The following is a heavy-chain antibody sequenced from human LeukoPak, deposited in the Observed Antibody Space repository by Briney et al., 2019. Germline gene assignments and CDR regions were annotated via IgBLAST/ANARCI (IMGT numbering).Heavy chain of an antibody. J-gene: IGHJ4*02. CDR2: TNPNSGNT. CDR1: GYTFTSYD. V-gene: IGHV1-8*01. D-gene: IGHD3-22*01. CDR3: ARGDSYYYYDSSGYYY. Sequence: ASVKVSCKASGYTFTSYDINWVRQATGQGLEWMGWTNPNSGNTGYAQKFQGRVTMTRNTSISTAYMELSSLRSEDTAVYYCARGDSYYYYDSSGYYYWGQGTLVTVSS.